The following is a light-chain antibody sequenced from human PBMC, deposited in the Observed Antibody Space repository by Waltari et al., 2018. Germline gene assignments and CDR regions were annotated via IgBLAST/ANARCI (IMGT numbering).Light chain of an antibody. Sequence: EIVSTQSPGILSLSPGGRAILSCRASQNIGKYLSWYQQKPGQAPRLLIYHASSRATGIPERFSGSGSGTDFSLTISRLEPEDFAVYYCQKYESLPATFGQGTKVEIK. CDR3: QKYESLPAT. J-gene: IGKJ1*01. CDR2: HAS. CDR1: QNIGKY. V-gene: IGKV3-20*01.